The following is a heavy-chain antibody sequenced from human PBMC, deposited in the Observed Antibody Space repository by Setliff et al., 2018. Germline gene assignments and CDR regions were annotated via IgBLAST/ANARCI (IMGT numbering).Heavy chain of an antibody. CDR3: ARHPASGSYYGGSIFYFDD. J-gene: IGHJ4*02. CDR2: ISYSGTP. CDR1: DDSFTSSRYY. V-gene: IGHV4-39*01. D-gene: IGHD1-26*01. Sequence: PSETLSLTCTVSDDSFTSSRYYWGWIRQAPGSGLEWIGSISYSGTPYYNESVESRVTISIDTSRNQFSLELRSVTVADTAVYYCARHPASGSYYGGSIFYFDDWGPGILVTVSS.